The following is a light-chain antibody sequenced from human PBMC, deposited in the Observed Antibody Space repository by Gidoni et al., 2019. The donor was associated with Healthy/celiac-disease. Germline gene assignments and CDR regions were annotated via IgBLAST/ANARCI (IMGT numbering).Light chain of an antibody. CDR3: QSADSSGTYQV. Sequence: SYELPQPPSVSVSPGQTARITCSGDALPKQYAYWYQQKPGQAPVLVIYKDSERPSGFPERFSGSSSGTTVTLTISGVQAEDEADYYCQSADSSGTYQVFGGGTKLTVL. J-gene: IGLJ2*01. CDR2: KDS. CDR1: ALPKQY. V-gene: IGLV3-25*03.